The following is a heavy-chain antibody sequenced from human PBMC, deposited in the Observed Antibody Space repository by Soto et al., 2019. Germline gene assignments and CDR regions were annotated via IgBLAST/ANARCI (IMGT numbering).Heavy chain of an antibody. J-gene: IGHJ3*02. CDR1: GGSFSGYY. CDR2: INHSGST. D-gene: IGHD3-10*01. V-gene: IGHV4-34*01. Sequence: TSETLSLTCAVYGGSFSGYYWSWIRQPPGKGLEWIGEINHSGSTNYNPSLKSRVTISVDTSKNQFSLKLSSVTAADTAVYYCARGPRSGGRAFDIWGQGTMVTVSS. CDR3: ARGPRSGGRAFDI.